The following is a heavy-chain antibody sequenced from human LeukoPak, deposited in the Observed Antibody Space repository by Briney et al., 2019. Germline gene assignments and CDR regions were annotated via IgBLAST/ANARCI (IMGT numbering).Heavy chain of an antibody. V-gene: IGHV3-30-3*01. J-gene: IGHJ4*02. CDR1: GFTFSSYA. CDR3: ARDLTPDTFTGSDY. Sequence: GGSLRLSCAASGFTFSSYAMHWVRQAPGKGLEWVAVISYDGSNKYYADSVKGRFTISRDNAKNSLYLQTNSLRAEDTAVYYCARDLTPDTFTGSDYWGQGTLVTVSS. D-gene: IGHD4-17*01. CDR2: ISYDGSNK.